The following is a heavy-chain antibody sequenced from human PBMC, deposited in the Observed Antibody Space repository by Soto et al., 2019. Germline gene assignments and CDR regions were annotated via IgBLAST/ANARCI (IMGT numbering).Heavy chain of an antibody. D-gene: IGHD5-12*01. Sequence: GASVKVSCKASGGTFSSYAISWVREAPGQGLELMGGIIPIFGTANYAQKFQGRVTITADESTSTAYMELSSLRSEDTAVYYCARDGYNYGRRYYYGMDVWGQGTTVTVYS. CDR1: GGTFSSYA. V-gene: IGHV1-69*13. J-gene: IGHJ6*02. CDR2: IIPIFGTA. CDR3: ARDGYNYGRRYYYGMDV.